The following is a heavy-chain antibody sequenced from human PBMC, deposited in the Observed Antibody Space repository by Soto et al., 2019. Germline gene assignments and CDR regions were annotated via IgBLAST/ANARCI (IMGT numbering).Heavy chain of an antibody. CDR2: IYYSGST. J-gene: IGHJ3*02. V-gene: IGHV4-31*03. D-gene: IGHD6-13*01. Sequence: SETLSLTCTVSGGSISSGGYYWSWIRQHPGKGLEWIGYIYYSGSTYYNPSLKSRVTISVDTSKNQFSLKLSSVTAADTAVYYCARYSSSFSFAFDIWGQGTTVT. CDR1: GGSISSGGYY. CDR3: ARYSSSFSFAFDI.